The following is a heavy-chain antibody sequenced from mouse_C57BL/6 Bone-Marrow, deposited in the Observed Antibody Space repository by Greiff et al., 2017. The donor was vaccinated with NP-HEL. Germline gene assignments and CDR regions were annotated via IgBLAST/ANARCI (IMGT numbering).Heavy chain of an antibody. CDR3: ARIGGY. D-gene: IGHD3-1*01. Sequence: QVQLQQPGAELVMPGASVKLSCKASGYTFTSYWMHWVKQRPGQGLEWIGEIDPSDSYTNYNQKFKGKSTLTVDNSSSTAYMQLSSLTFEDSAVYYCARIGGYWGQGTTLTVSS. J-gene: IGHJ2*01. V-gene: IGHV1-69*01. CDR2: IDPSDSYT. CDR1: GYTFTSYW.